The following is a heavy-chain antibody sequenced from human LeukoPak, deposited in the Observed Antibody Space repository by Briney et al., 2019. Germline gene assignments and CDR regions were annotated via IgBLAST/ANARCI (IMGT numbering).Heavy chain of an antibody. J-gene: IGHJ4*02. D-gene: IGHD4-11*01. CDR2: IGAAGDT. V-gene: IGHV3-13*01. CDR3: ASNYGG. Sequence: GGSLRLSCAASGFTLSDYDMHWVRRGTGKGLEWVSAIGAAGDTYYQGSVKGRFTISRDEAKNFLYLQMNSLRVEDTAVYYCASNYGGWGQGTLVTVSS. CDR1: GFTLSDYD.